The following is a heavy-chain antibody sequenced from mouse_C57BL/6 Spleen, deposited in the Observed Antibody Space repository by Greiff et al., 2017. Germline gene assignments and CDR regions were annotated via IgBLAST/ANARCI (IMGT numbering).Heavy chain of an antibody. CDR1: GYTFTSYW. V-gene: IGHV1-69*01. J-gene: IGHJ1*03. Sequence: QVQLKQPGAELVMPGASVKLSCKASGYTFTSYWMHWVKQRPGQGLEWIGEIDPSDSYTNYNQKFKGKSTLTVDKSSSTAYMQLSSLTSEDSAVYYGARSYYSNYEYFDVWGTGTTVTVSS. CDR2: IDPSDSYT. D-gene: IGHD2-5*01. CDR3: ARSYYSNYEYFDV.